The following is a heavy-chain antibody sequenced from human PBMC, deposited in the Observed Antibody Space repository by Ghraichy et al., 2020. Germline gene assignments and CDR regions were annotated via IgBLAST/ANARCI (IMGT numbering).Heavy chain of an antibody. CDR2: IYYSGST. D-gene: IGHD3-22*01. CDR1: GGSISSSSYY. V-gene: IGHV4-39*01. CDR3: ARRKVAYYDSSGYAFDI. J-gene: IGHJ3*02. Sequence: ESLNISCTVSGGSISSSSYYWGWIRQPPGKGLEWIGSIYYSGSTYYNPSLKSRVTISVDTSKNQFSLKLSSVTAADTAVYYCARRKVAYYDSSGYAFDIWGQGTMVTVSS.